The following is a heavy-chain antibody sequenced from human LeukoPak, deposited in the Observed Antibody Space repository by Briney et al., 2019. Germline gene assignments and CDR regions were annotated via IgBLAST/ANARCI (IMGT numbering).Heavy chain of an antibody. CDR3: ARGLAVASYFDY. D-gene: IGHD6-19*01. J-gene: IGHJ4*02. CDR1: GFTVSSNY. V-gene: IGHV3-53*01. CDR2: IYSGGST. Sequence: GGSLRLSCTASGFTVSSNYMSWVRQAPGKGLEWVSVIYSGGSTYYADSVKGRFTISRDNSKNTLYLQMNSLRAEDTAVYYCARGLAVASYFDYWGQGTLVTVSS.